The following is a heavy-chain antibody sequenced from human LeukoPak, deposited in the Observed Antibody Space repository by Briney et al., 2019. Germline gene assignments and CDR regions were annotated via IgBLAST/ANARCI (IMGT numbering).Heavy chain of an antibody. CDR2: IKQDGSEK. J-gene: IGHJ6*03. D-gene: IGHD6-13*01. V-gene: IGHV3-7*01. Sequence: QPGGSLRLSCAASGFTFSSYRMSWVRQAPGKGVGWVANIKQDGSEKYYVDSVKGRFTISRDNAKNSLYLQMNSLRAEDTAVYYCARDQQQLIQGYYYYYMDVWGKGTTVTVSS. CDR3: ARDQQQLIQGYYYYYMDV. CDR1: GFTFSSYR.